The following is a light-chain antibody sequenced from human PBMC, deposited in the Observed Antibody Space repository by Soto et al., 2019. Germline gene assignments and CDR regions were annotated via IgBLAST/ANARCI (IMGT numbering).Light chain of an antibody. CDR2: GAS. Sequence: EIVMTQSPATLSVSPGERATLSCRASQSVSSNLAWYQQKPGQAPGLLIYGASTRATGIPARFSGSGSGTEFTLTISSLQYEDFAIYYCQHYNNWPPWTFGQGTKVEIK. CDR1: QSVSSN. J-gene: IGKJ1*01. CDR3: QHYNNWPPWT. V-gene: IGKV3-15*01.